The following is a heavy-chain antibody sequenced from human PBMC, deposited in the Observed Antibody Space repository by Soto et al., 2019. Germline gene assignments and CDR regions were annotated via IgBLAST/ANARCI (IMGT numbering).Heavy chain of an antibody. J-gene: IGHJ6*02. V-gene: IGHV1-18*01. CDR1: GYTFTSYG. Sequence: ASVKVSCKASGYTFTSYGISWVRQAPGQGLEWMGCISAYNGNTNYAQKLQGRVTMTTDTSTSTAYMELRSLRSDDTAVYYCAGGRFGEDYYGMDVWGQGTTVTVSS. CDR2: ISAYNGNT. CDR3: AGGRFGEDYYGMDV. D-gene: IGHD3-10*01.